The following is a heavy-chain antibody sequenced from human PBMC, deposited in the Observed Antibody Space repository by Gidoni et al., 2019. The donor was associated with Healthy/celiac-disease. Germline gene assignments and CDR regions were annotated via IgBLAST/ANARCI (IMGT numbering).Heavy chain of an antibody. CDR1: GYALTELS. D-gene: IGHD3-16*01. CDR3: AIRVGGTPDFRY. Sequence: QVQLVQSGAEVKKPGASVKVSCKVSGYALTELSMHWVRQAPGKGLEWMGGFEPEDGETIYAQKFQGRVTMTEDTSTDTAYMELSSLRSEDTAVYYCAIRVGGTPDFRYWGQGTLVTVSS. CDR2: FEPEDGET. V-gene: IGHV1-24*01. J-gene: IGHJ4*02.